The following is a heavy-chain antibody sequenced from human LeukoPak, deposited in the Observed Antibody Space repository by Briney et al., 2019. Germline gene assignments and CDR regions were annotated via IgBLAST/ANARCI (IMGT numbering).Heavy chain of an antibody. D-gene: IGHD1-1*01. CDR3: AKVNWNDGGFFDY. CDR2: IQYDGSDK. J-gene: IGHJ4*02. CDR1: GFTFSSYA. Sequence: GGSLILSCAASGFTFSSYAMHWVRQAPGKGLEWVAFIQYDGSDKYYADSVKGRFTISRDNSKTTLYLQMNSLRAEATAVYYCAKVNWNDGGFFDYWGQGTLVTVSS. V-gene: IGHV3-30*02.